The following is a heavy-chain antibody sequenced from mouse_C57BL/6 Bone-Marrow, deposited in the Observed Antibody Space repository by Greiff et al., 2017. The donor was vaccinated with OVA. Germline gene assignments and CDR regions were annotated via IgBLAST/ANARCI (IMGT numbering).Heavy chain of an antibody. CDR3: ARDPGFDY. V-gene: IGHV3-6*01. Sequence: VQLKESGPGLVKPSQSLSLTCSVTGYSITSGYYWNWIRQFPGNKLEWMGYISYDGSNNYNPSLKNRISITRDTSKNQFFLKLNSVTTEDTATYYCARDPGFDYWGQGTTLTVSS. CDR1: GYSITSGYY. J-gene: IGHJ2*01. CDR2: ISYDGSN.